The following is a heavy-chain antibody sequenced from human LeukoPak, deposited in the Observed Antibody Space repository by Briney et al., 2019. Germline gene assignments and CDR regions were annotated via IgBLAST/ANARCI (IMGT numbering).Heavy chain of an antibody. Sequence: SQTLSLTCAISGDSVSSNSAAWNWIRQSPSRGLEWLGRTYYRSKWYTYYAVSVKSRITINPDTSKNQFSLQLYSVTPDDTAVYYCARGLRAATPFGYWGQGTLVTVSS. CDR1: GDSVSSNSAA. CDR2: TYYRSKWYT. V-gene: IGHV6-1*01. J-gene: IGHJ4*02. CDR3: ARGLRAATPFGY. D-gene: IGHD2-15*01.